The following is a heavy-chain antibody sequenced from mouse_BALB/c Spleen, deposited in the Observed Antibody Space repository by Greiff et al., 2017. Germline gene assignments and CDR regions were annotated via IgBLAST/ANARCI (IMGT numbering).Heavy chain of an antibody. Sequence: TGGGLVQPKGSLKLSCAASGFTFNTNAMNWVRQAPGKGLEWVARIRSKSNNYATYYADSVKDRFTISRDDSQSMLYLQMNNLKTEDTAMYYCVRGGEAYWGQGTLVTVSA. CDR3: VRGGEAY. CDR1: GFTFNTNA. J-gene: IGHJ3*01. CDR2: IRSKSNNYAT. V-gene: IGHV10S3*01.